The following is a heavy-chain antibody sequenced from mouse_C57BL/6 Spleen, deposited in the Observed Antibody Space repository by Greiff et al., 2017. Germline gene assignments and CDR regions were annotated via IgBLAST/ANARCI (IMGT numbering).Heavy chain of an antibody. J-gene: IGHJ4*01. Sequence: QVQLKESGPGILQSSQTLSLSCSFSGFSLSTSGMGVSWLRQPSGMGLEWLVHSYWVDDKRYNPSLKSRLTISKDTSRHQVFLKITSVDTADTATYYGARRNSKEGYYYAMGDWGQGTSVTVSS. V-gene: IGHV8-12*01. CDR2: SYWVDDK. CDR1: GFSLSTSGMG. CDR3: ARRNSKEGYYYAMGD. D-gene: IGHD2-5*01.